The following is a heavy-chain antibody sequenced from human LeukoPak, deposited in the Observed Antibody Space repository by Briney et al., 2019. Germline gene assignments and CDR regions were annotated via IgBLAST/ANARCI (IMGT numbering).Heavy chain of an antibody. CDR2: IYGSGYT. CDR3: ARETSLAGFASGLGFNY. CDR1: GGSISNYF. Sequence: SETLSLTCTVSGGSISNYFWSWIRQPPGKGLEWIGYIYGSGYTNYNPSLKSRVTMSIDTSKNHFSLNLTSVTAADTATYYCARETSLAGFASGLGFNYWGQGILVTVSS. J-gene: IGHJ4*02. D-gene: IGHD6-19*01. V-gene: IGHV4-59*01.